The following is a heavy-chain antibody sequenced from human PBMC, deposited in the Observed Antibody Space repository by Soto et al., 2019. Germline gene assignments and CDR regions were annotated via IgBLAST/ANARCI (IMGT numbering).Heavy chain of an antibody. CDR3: AGSLAAHYYYAMDV. CDR2: INHSGST. CDR1: GGSFSGYY. Sequence: SETLSLTCAVYGGSFSGYYWSWIRQPPGKGLEWIGEINHSGSTNYNPSLKSRVTIFVDTSKKQFSLKLSSVTAADTAVYYCAGSLAAHYYYAMDVWGQGTTVTVS. J-gene: IGHJ6*02. V-gene: IGHV4-34*09. D-gene: IGHD6-19*01.